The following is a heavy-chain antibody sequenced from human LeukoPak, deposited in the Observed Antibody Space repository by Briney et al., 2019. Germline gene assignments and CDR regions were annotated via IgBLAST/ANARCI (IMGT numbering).Heavy chain of an antibody. CDR2: ISGSGGST. CDR1: GFAFSSYA. V-gene: IGHV3-23*01. CDR3: AKVYTPGQQLVPDYYYGMDV. J-gene: IGHJ6*02. D-gene: IGHD6-13*01. Sequence: PGGSLRLSCAASGFAFSSYAMTWVRQAPGKGLEWVSAISGSGGSTYYADSVKGRFTISRDNSKNTLYLQMNSLRAEDTAVYYCAKVYTPGQQLVPDYYYGMDVWGQGTTVTVSS.